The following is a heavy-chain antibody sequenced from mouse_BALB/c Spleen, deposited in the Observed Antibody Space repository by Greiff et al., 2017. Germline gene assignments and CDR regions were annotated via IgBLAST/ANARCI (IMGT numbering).Heavy chain of an antibody. D-gene: IGHD3-2*01. CDR3: ARQDTRGFAY. V-gene: IGHV5-6-2*01. CDR1: GFTFSSYY. Sequence: EVQRVESGGGLVKLGGSLKLSCAASGFTFSSYYMSWVRQTPEKRLELVAAINSNGGSTYYPDTVKGRFTISRDNAKNTLYLQMSSLKSEDTALYYCARQDTRGFAYWGQGTLVTVSA. CDR2: INSNGGST. J-gene: IGHJ3*01.